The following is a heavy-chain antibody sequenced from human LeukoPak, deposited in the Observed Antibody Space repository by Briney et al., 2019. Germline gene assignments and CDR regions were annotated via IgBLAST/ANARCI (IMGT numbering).Heavy chain of an antibody. CDR2: IYYSGST. CDR1: GGSIRSGSHY. D-gene: IGHD3-22*01. Sequence: PSQRLSLTCTVSGGSIRSGSHYWAWIRQPPGRGMEWIGSIYYSGSTYYNPSLENRVTISIDTSKNHFSLKLSSLSAADTSVYYCAKRDDSGGNLVDLWGQGTLVTVS. J-gene: IGHJ4*02. CDR3: AKRDDSGGNLVDL. V-gene: IGHV4-39*02.